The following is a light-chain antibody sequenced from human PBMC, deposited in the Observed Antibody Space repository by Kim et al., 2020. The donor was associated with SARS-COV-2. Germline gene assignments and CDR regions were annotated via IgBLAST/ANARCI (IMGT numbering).Light chain of an antibody. CDR2: GAS. CDR3: QEYNNWPPIT. CDR1: QRVSSN. J-gene: IGKJ5*01. V-gene: IGKV3-15*01. Sequence: VYRGENAPLSSSARQRVSSNCARYQQKPDQAPRLLFYGASTRATGIPAKCSGGGSGTEFSLTISSLESEDFAVYYCQEYNNWPPITFGQGTRLGIK.